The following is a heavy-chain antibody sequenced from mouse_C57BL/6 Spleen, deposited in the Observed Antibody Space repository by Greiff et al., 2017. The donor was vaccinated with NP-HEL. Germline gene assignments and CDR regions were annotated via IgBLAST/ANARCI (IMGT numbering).Heavy chain of an antibody. D-gene: IGHD4-1*01. Sequence: VQLVESGPGLVQPSQSLSITCTVSGFSLTSYGVHWVRQSPGKGLEWLGVIWSGGSTDYNAAFISRLSISKDNSKSQVFFKMNSLQADDTAIYYCARNWDWDGYFDVWGTGTTVTVSS. CDR3: ARNWDWDGYFDV. CDR2: IWSGGST. V-gene: IGHV2-2*01. CDR1: GFSLTSYG. J-gene: IGHJ1*03.